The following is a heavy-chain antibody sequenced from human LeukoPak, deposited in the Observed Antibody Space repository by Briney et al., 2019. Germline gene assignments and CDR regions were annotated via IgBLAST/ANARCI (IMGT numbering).Heavy chain of an antibody. V-gene: IGHV1-2*02. Sequence: GASVKVTCKASGYTFTGYNMHWVRQAPGQGLEWMGWINANSGDTKYAQKFQGRVTMTRDTSISTAYMELSRLRSDDTAMYYCAREIRGYSDYWGQGTLVTVSS. J-gene: IGHJ4*02. CDR3: AREIRGYSDY. D-gene: IGHD3-22*01. CDR2: INANSGDT. CDR1: GYTFTGYN.